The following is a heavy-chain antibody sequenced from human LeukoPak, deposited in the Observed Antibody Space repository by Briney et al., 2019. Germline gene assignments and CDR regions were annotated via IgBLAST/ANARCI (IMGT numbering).Heavy chain of an antibody. V-gene: IGHV3-23*01. CDR1: GITFSSSA. J-gene: IGHJ4*02. CDR2: ISNNGGYT. D-gene: IGHD2-15*01. CDR3: AKQLGYCSDGSCYFPY. Sequence: GGSLRLSCAASGITFSSSAMSWVRQAPGKGLEWVSAISNNGGYTYYADSVQGRSTISRDNSKSTLCLQMNSLRAEDTAVYYCAKQLGYCSDGSCYFPYWGQGTLVTVSS.